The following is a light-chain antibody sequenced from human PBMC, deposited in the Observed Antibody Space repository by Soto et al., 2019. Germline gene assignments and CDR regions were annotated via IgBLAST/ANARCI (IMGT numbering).Light chain of an antibody. CDR1: SGSVSTSYY. CDR2: STN. CDR3: VLDMGSGIFV. J-gene: IGLJ7*01. Sequence: QTVVTQEPSFSVSPGGTVTLTCGLSSGSVSTSYYPSWYQQTPGQAPRTLIYSTNTRSSGVPDRFSGSILGNKAALTITGAQADDESEYYCVLDMGSGIFVFGGGTQLTVL. V-gene: IGLV8-61*01.